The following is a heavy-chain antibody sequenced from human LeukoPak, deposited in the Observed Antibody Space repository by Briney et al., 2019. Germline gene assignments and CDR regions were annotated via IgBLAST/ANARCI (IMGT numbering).Heavy chain of an antibody. CDR3: ARELSSGWPYYYYYGMDV. D-gene: IGHD6-19*01. Sequence: GGSLRLSCAASGFTFSSYWMSWVRQAPGKGLEWVANIKQDGSNKYYADSVKGRFTISRDNSKNTLYLQMNSLRAEDTAVYYCARELSSGWPYYYYYGMDVWGQGTTVTVSS. V-gene: IGHV3-7*01. CDR1: GFTFSSYW. J-gene: IGHJ6*02. CDR2: IKQDGSNK.